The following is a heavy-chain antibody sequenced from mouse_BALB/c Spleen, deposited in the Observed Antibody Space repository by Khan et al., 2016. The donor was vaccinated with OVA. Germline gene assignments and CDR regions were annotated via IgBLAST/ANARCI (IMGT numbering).Heavy chain of an antibody. V-gene: IGHV1-18*01. Sequence: EVQLQQSGPELVKPGTSMKISCETSGYSFTDYTMNWVKQSHGKNLEWIGLIDPYNGGTTYNQKFRGKATLTVDKSSSTAYMGLLSLTSDASAVYYCARSVYGCFAYWGQGTLVTVSA. CDR1: GYSFTDYT. J-gene: IGHJ3*01. CDR2: IDPYNGGT. CDR3: ARSVYGCFAY. D-gene: IGHD1-1*01.